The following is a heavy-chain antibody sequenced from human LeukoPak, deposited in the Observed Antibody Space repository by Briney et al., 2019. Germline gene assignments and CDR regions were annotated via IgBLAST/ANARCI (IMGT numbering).Heavy chain of an antibody. CDR3: ARGGGATMFSAFDI. D-gene: IGHD1-26*01. CDR2: INHSGST. V-gene: IGHV4-34*01. J-gene: IGHJ3*02. Sequence: SETLSLTCAVYGGSFSGYYWSWIRQPPGKGLEWIGEINHSGSTYYNPSLKSRVTISVDTSKNQFSLKLSSVTAADTAVYYCARGGGATMFSAFDIWGQGTMVTVSS. CDR1: GGSFSGYY.